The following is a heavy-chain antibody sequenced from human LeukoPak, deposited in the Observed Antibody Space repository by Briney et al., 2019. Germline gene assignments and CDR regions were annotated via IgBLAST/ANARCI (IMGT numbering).Heavy chain of an antibody. CDR1: VGSFSGYY. V-gene: IGHV4-34*01. CDR3: ARIGDGHNRPPDG. J-gene: IGHJ6*01. CDR2: INDGGST. D-gene: IGHD5-24*01. Sequence: SQTLSLTCALYVGSFSGYYCSWIRQPPRNGREWIGEINDGGSTNYGPSLKSRVTLSVDTSKNPFSLRLNSVTAADTAVYYCARIGDGHNRPPDGWGQGTTVTVSS.